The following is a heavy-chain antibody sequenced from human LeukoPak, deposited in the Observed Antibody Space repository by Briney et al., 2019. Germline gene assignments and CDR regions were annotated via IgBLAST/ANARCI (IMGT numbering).Heavy chain of an antibody. D-gene: IGHD2-8*02. J-gene: IGHJ6*02. V-gene: IGHV7-4-1*02. CDR1: GYTFTIYA. CDR3: ARELAPSGAAYYYGMDV. Sequence: ASVKVSCKASGYTFTIYAMNWVRQAPGQGLEWMGWINTNTGNPTYAQGFTGRFVFSLDTSVSTAYPQINSLKAEDTAVYFCARELAPSGAAYYYGMDVWGQGTTVTVSS. CDR2: INTNTGNP.